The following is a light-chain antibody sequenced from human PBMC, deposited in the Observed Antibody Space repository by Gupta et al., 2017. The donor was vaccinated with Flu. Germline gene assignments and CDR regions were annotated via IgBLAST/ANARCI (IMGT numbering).Light chain of an antibody. CDR1: ESVYTN. CDR3: QQYNSWPLWT. V-gene: IGKV3-15*01. J-gene: IGKJ1*01. CDR2: GAS. Sequence: ERVTLSCRASESVYTNLAWYQQKPGQAPRLVIYGASTRATNIPDRFTGSGSGTEFTLTISSRESEDFAVYYCQQYNSWPLWTFGQGTKVEIK.